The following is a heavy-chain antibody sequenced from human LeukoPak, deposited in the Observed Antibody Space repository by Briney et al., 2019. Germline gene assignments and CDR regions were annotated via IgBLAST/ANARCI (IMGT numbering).Heavy chain of an antibody. J-gene: IGHJ4*02. D-gene: IGHD6-19*01. CDR2: ISSDESIT. CDR1: GGSISSYY. V-gene: IGHV3-74*01. CDR3: ARVSLSSGCLSN. Sequence: ETLSLTCTVSGGSISSYYWSWIRLPPGKGLVWVSRISSDESITSYADSVKGRFTISRDNAKNTLFLQMNGLRAEDAAVYYCARVSLSSGCLSNWGQGTLVTVSS.